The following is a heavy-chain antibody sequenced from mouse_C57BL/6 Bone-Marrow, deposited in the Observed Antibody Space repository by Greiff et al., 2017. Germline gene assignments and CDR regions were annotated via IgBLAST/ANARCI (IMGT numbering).Heavy chain of an antibody. V-gene: IGHV1-81*01. CDR1: GYTFTSYG. Sequence: ESGAELARPGASVKLSCKASGYTFTSYGISWVKQRTGQGLEWIGEIYPRSGNTYYNEKFKAKATLTVDKSSSTAYMQLKSLTSEDSAVYYCSRDSNHDYYAMDYWGQGTSVTVSS. J-gene: IGHJ4*01. D-gene: IGHD2-5*01. CDR3: SRDSNHDYYAMDY. CDR2: IYPRSGNT.